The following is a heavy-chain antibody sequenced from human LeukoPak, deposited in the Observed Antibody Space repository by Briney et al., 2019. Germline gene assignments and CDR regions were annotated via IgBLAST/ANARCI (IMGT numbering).Heavy chain of an antibody. CDR1: GGSISSHY. CDR3: AGGYCSGGSCSQIDY. Sequence: SETLSLTCTVSGGSISSHYWSWIRQPAGKGLEWIGRIYTSGSTNYNPSLKSRVTMSVDTSKNQFSLKLSSVTAADTAVYYCAGGYCSGGSCSQIDYWGQGTLVTVSS. D-gene: IGHD2-15*01. V-gene: IGHV4-4*07. J-gene: IGHJ4*02. CDR2: IYTSGST.